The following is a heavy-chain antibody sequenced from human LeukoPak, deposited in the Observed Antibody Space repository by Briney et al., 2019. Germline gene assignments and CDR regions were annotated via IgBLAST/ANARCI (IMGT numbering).Heavy chain of an antibody. CDR2: ISGSGGST. CDR1: GFTFSSYA. Sequence: AGGSLRLSCAASGFTFSSYAMSWVRQAPGKGLEWVSAISGSGGSTYYADSVKGRFTISRDNSKNTLYLQMNSLRAEDTAVYYCAKDPTSFGSSWYRTGWFDPWGQGTLVTVSS. CDR3: AKDPTSFGSSWYRTGWFDP. J-gene: IGHJ5*02. D-gene: IGHD6-13*01. V-gene: IGHV3-23*01.